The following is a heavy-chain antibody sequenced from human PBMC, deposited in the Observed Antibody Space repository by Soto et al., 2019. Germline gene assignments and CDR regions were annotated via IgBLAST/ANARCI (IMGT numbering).Heavy chain of an antibody. CDR2: ISAYNGNT. CDR1: GYTFTSYG. CDR3: ARKYYYGSGPRY. D-gene: IGHD3-10*01. J-gene: IGHJ4*02. Sequence: QVQLVQSGAEVKKPGASVKVSCKASGYTFTSYGISWVRQAPGQGLEWMGWISAYNGNTNYAQKVQGRITITTNTSTSTANMELRSLRSDDTAVYYCARKYYYGSGPRYWGQGTLVTVSS. V-gene: IGHV1-18*01.